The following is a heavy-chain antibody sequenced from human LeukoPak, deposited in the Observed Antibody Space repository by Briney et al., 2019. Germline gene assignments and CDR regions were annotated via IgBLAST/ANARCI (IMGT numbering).Heavy chain of an antibody. J-gene: IGHJ4*02. D-gene: IGHD3-10*01. CDR3: AKTPTYYYGSGSSPFDY. CDR1: GFTFSSYA. V-gene: IGHV3-23*01. Sequence: GGSLRLSCAASGFTFSSYAMSWVRQAPGKGLEWVSTISGSGAGTYYADSVKGRFTISGDNSKNTLYLQMNSLRAEDTAVYYCAKTPTYYYGSGSSPFDYWGQGTLVTVSS. CDR2: ISGSGAGT.